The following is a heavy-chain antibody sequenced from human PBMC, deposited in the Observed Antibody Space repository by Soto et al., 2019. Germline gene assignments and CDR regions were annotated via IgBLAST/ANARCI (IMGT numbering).Heavy chain of an antibody. CDR3: ARDTGTTDYYYGMDV. D-gene: IGHD1-7*01. CDR2: IYYSGST. Sequence: PSETLSLTCTVSGGSISSYYWSWIRQPPGKGLEWIGYIYYSGSTNYNPSLKSRVTISVDTSKNQFSLKLSSVTAADTAVYYCARDTGTTDYYYGMDVWGQGPSVPAS. V-gene: IGHV4-59*01. CDR1: GGSISSYY. J-gene: IGHJ6*02.